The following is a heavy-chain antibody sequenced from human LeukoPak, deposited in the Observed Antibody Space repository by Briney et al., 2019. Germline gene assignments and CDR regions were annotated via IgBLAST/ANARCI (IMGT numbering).Heavy chain of an antibody. CDR1: GGSISSYY. CDR3: AYGSSGYYLDY. V-gene: IGHV4-59*01. D-gene: IGHD3-22*01. Sequence: SETLSLTCTVSGGSISSYYWSWIRQPPGKGLEWIGYIYYSGSTNYNPSLKSRVAISVDTSKNQFSLKLSSVTAADAAVYYCAYGSSGYYLDYWGQGTLVTVSS. J-gene: IGHJ4*02. CDR2: IYYSGST.